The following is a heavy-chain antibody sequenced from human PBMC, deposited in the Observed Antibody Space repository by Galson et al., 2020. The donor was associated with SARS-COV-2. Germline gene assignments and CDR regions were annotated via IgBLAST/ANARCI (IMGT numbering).Heavy chain of an antibody. J-gene: IGHJ3*02. D-gene: IGHD1-26*01. CDR3: ARGRRREKREISGAFDI. Sequence: GGSLRLSCAASGFTFSSYAMHWVRQAPGKGLEWVAVISYDGSNKYYADSVKGRFTISRDNSKNTLYLQMNSLRAEDTAVYYCARGRRREKREISGAFDIWGQGTMVTVSS. V-gene: IGHV3-30*04. CDR1: GFTFSSYA. CDR2: ISYDGSNK.